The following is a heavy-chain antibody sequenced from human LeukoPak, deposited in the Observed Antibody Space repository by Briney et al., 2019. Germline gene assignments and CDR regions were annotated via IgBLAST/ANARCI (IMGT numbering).Heavy chain of an antibody. D-gene: IGHD3-22*01. V-gene: IGHV4-59*01. CDR1: GGSISTYY. CDR3: ARYYYDSSGYHFDY. J-gene: IGHJ4*02. CDR2: IYYSGST. Sequence: SETLSLTCTVSGGSISTYYWSWVRQPPGKGLEWIGYIYYSGSTNYNPSLKCRVSISVDTSKNQFSLKLSSVTAADTAVYYCARYYYDSSGYHFDYWGQGTPVTVSS.